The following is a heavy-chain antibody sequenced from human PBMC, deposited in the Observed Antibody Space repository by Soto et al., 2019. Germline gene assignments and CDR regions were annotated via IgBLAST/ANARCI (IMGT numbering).Heavy chain of an antibody. J-gene: IGHJ4*02. D-gene: IGHD3-10*01. V-gene: IGHV3-9*01. CDR2: ISWNSGNI. CDR1: GFVFDDYA. Sequence: EVQLVESGGGLVQPGRSLRLSCEASGFVFDDYAMHWVRQPPGKGLEWVSSISWNSGNIGYADSMKGRFTISRDNAKNSLDQQMNSLGTDDTALYYCAKDTDPGEVLDVSYFDHWGRGTLVTVSS. CDR3: AKDTDPGEVLDVSYFDH.